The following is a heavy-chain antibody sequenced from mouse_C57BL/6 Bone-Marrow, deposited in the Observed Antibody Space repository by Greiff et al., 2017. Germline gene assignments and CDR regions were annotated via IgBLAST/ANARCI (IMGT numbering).Heavy chain of an antibody. Sequence: VQLQQSGAELARPGASVKLSCKASGYTFTSYGISWVKQRPGQGLEWIGEIYPRSGNTYYTEKFKGKATLTADKSSSTAYMELRSLTSEDSAVYFWAREMTTGYYAMDYWGQGTSVTVSS. CDR3: AREMTTGYYAMDY. CDR2: IYPRSGNT. V-gene: IGHV1-81*01. J-gene: IGHJ4*01. D-gene: IGHD4-1*02. CDR1: GYTFTSYG.